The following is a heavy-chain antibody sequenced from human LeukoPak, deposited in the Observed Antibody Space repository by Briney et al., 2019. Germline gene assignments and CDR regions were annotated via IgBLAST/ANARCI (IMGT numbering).Heavy chain of an antibody. Sequence: GASVKVSCKASGYTFTDYYMHWVRQAPGQGLEWMGWINPHSGGTNYAQKFQGRVTMTRDTSISTVYMELSRLRSDDTAVYYCARDSSYSSSLYYFEYWAEGCLVTVSS. J-gene: IGHJ4*02. CDR3: ARDSSYSSSLYYFEY. CDR1: GYTFTDYY. CDR2: INPHSGGT. D-gene: IGHD6-6*01. V-gene: IGHV1-2*02.